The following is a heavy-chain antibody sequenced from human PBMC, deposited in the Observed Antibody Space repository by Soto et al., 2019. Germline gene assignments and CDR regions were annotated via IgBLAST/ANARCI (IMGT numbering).Heavy chain of an antibody. D-gene: IGHD2-15*01. V-gene: IGHV3-21*01. J-gene: IGHJ4*02. CDR3: ARDSCSGGSCYLDFDY. Sequence: GGSLRLSCAASGFTFSSYSMNWVRQAPGKGLEWVSSISSSSSYIYYADSVKGRFTISRDNAKNSLYLQMNSLRAEDTAVYYCARDSCSGGSCYLDFDYWGQGTLVTVSS. CDR2: ISSSSSYI. CDR1: GFTFSSYS.